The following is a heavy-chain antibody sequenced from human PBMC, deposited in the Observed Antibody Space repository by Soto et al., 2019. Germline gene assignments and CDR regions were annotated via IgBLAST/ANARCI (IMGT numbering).Heavy chain of an antibody. V-gene: IGHV3-30*18. Sequence: GGSLRLSCAASGFTFSSYGMHWVRQAPGKGLEWVAVISYDGSNKYYADSVKGRFTISRDNSKNTLYLQMNSLRAEDTAVYYCAKDGEVTTVNYYYGMDVWGQGTTVTVSS. J-gene: IGHJ6*02. D-gene: IGHD4-17*01. CDR1: GFTFSSYG. CDR2: ISYDGSNK. CDR3: AKDGEVTTVNYYYGMDV.